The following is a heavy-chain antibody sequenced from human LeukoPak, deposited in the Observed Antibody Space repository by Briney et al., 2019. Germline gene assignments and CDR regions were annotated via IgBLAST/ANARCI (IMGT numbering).Heavy chain of an antibody. V-gene: IGHV1-2*02. CDR3: ATSLSGSSSGVDY. D-gene: IGHD6-6*01. CDR2: INPNRGGT. CDR1: GYTFTGYY. Sequence: GASVKVSCKASGYTFTGYYMHWVRQAPGQGLEWMGWINPNRGGTNYAQKFQGRVTMTRDTSIGTAYMELSRLRSDDTAVYYCATSLSGSSSGVDYWGQGTLVTVSS. J-gene: IGHJ4*02.